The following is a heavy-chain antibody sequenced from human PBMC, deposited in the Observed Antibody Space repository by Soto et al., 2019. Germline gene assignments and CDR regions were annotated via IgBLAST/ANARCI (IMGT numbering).Heavy chain of an antibody. D-gene: IGHD6-19*01. CDR3: ARRQFFSFDS. CDR1: GFTFSNYV. V-gene: IGHV3-23*01. Sequence: QAGGSLRLSCVAPGFTFSNYVMSWVRQAPGRGLECVAAIAGNGGILYYTDSVKGRFSISRDNSKNTLHLQMNSLRAEDTAVYYCARRQFFSFDSWGQGIRVTVSS. J-gene: IGHJ4*02. CDR2: IAGNGGIL.